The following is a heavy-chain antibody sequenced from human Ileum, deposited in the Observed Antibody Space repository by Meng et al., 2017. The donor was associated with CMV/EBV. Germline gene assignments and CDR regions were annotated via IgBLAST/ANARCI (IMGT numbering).Heavy chain of an antibody. J-gene: IGHJ4*02. Sequence: GESLKISCAASGFTFSSYWMHWVRQAPGKGLVWVSRINSDGSSTSYADSVKGRFTISRDNAKNTLYLQMDSLRVEDTAIYYCTRRLPYHGSDWWGQGTLVTVSS. CDR2: INSDGSST. V-gene: IGHV3-74*01. CDR3: TRRLPYHGSDW. CDR1: GFTFSSYW. D-gene: IGHD5-12*01.